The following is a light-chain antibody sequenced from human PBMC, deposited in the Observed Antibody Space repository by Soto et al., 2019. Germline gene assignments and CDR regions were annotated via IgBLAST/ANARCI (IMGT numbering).Light chain of an antibody. Sequence: IVMTPSPATLSVSQEERATLSCRASQSVSSNLAWFQQKPGQAPRLLIYGASTRDTGIPARFSGSGSGTEFTLTISSLQSEDFAVYHCQQYNKWPPTFGQGTKVDI. CDR3: QQYNKWPPT. V-gene: IGKV3-15*01. CDR1: QSVSSN. J-gene: IGKJ1*01. CDR2: GAS.